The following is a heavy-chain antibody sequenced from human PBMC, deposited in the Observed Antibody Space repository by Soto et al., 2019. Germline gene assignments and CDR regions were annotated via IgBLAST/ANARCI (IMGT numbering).Heavy chain of an antibody. Sequence: QVQLVQSGAEVKKPGASVKVSCKASGYTFTSYGISWVRQAPGQGLEWMGWISAYNGNTNYAQKLQGRVTMTTDTSTSTVYMELRSLRSGDTAVYYCARVGLGYSSSWESYYFDYWGQGTLVTVSS. CDR3: ARVGLGYSSSWESYYFDY. CDR2: ISAYNGNT. D-gene: IGHD6-13*01. J-gene: IGHJ4*02. V-gene: IGHV1-18*01. CDR1: GYTFTSYG.